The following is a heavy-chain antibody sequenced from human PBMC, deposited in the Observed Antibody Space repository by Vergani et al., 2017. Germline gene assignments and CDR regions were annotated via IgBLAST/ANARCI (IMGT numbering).Heavy chain of an antibody. CDR3: ARAVTATTRYYYDYYYMDV. Sequence: EVQLVESGGGLVQPGGSLRLSCAASGFTFSSFWMSWVRQAPGKGLEWVAKIMQDGSEKYYVDSVKGRFTISRDNAKNSLYLQMNSLRAEDTAVYYWARAVTATTRYYYDYYYMDVWGKGTTVTVSS. CDR1: GFTFSSFW. D-gene: IGHD5-12*01. V-gene: IGHV3-7*01. CDR2: IMQDGSEK. J-gene: IGHJ6*03.